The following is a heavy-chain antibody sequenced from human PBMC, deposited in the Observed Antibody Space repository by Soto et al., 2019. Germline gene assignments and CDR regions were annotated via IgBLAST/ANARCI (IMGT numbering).Heavy chain of an antibody. CDR3: ARDLVPAAISFYGMDV. J-gene: IGHJ6*02. Sequence: ASVKVSCKASGYTFTDYYIHWVRQAPGQGLEWMGWINPNSDATNYAQKFQGRVTMTRDTSISTAYMELSRLRSDDTAVYYCARDLVPAAISFYGMDVWGQGTTVTVSS. D-gene: IGHD2-2*01. CDR2: INPNSDAT. V-gene: IGHV1-2*02. CDR1: GYTFTDYY.